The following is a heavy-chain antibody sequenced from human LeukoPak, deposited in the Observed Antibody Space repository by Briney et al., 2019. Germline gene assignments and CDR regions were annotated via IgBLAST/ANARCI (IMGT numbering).Heavy chain of an antibody. Sequence: SETLSLTCTVSGGSISSYYWSWIRQPPGKGLEWIGNIYYSGSTNYNPSLKSRVTISVDTSKNQFSLKLSSVTAADTAVYYCTRPYYDSSGYYYDYWGQGTLVTVSS. CDR2: IYYSGST. V-gene: IGHV4-59*01. D-gene: IGHD3-22*01. CDR1: GGSISSYY. CDR3: TRPYYDSSGYYYDY. J-gene: IGHJ4*02.